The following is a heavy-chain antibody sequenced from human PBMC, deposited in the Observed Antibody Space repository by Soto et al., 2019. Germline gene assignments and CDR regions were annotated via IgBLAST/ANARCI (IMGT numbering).Heavy chain of an antibody. Sequence: GESLKISCNGSGYSFTTYWIGWVRQVPGKGLEWIGIIQPGDSDSRYSPFSEGQVTISADKSIHTAYLHWSSLKASDTAMYYCARRYGEATFDIWGQGTMVTVSS. CDR3: ARRYGEATFDI. CDR2: IQPGDSDS. J-gene: IGHJ3*02. CDR1: GYSFTTYW. D-gene: IGHD4-17*01. V-gene: IGHV5-51*01.